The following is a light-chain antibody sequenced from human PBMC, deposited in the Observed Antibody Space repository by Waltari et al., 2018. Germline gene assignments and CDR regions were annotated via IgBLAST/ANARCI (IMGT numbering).Light chain of an antibody. V-gene: IGLV3-10*01. CDR1: ALPTKY. CDR3: YSKDSSGNHRV. CDR2: EDT. Sequence: SYELTQPPSVSVYPGQTATITCSGDALPTKYAYWYQQKSGQAPVLVIYEDTKRPSGIPERFSGSSSGTTATLTISGAQVEDEADYYCYSKDSSGNHRVFGGGTKLTVL. J-gene: IGLJ2*01.